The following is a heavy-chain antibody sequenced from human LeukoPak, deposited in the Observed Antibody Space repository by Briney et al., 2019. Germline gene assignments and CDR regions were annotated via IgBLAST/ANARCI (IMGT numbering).Heavy chain of an antibody. V-gene: IGHV3-30*02. CDR1: GFTFSSYG. CDR2: IRYDGSNK. D-gene: IGHD5-18*01. CDR3: AKDSHRGYSYGQHYYFDY. Sequence: GGSLRLFCAASGFTFSSYGMHWVRQAPGKGLEWVAFIRYDGSNKYYADSVKGRFTISRDNSKNTLFPQMNSLRAEDTAVYYCAKDSHRGYSYGQHYYFDYWGQGTLVTVSS. J-gene: IGHJ4*02.